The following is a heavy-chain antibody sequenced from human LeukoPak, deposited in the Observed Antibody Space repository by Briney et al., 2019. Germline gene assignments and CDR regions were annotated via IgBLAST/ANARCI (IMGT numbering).Heavy chain of an antibody. V-gene: IGHV1-46*01. CDR1: GYTFTSYF. Sequence: ASVKVSCKASGYTFTSYFMHWVRLAPGQGLEWMGIISPRGGTTNYAQKFQGRVTMTRDTSTSTDYMELSSLRSEDTAVYYCARECYDSSRQYHFDYWGQGTLVTVSS. D-gene: IGHD3-22*01. CDR3: ARECYDSSRQYHFDY. J-gene: IGHJ4*02. CDR2: ISPRGGTT.